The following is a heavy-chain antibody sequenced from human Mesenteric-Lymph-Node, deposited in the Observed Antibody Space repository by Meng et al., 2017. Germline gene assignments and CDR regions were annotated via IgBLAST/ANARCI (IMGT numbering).Heavy chain of an antibody. V-gene: IGHV1-3*01. CDR2: INAGNGNT. CDR3: ARDLYPDYGDYEIPFVDY. J-gene: IGHJ4*02. Sequence: ASVKVSCKASGYTFTSYAMHWVRQAPGQRLEWMGWINAGNGNTKYSQKFQGRVTITRDTSASTAYMELSSLRSDDTAVYYCARDLYPDYGDYEIPFVDYWGQGTLVTVSS. CDR1: GYTFTSYA. D-gene: IGHD4-17*01.